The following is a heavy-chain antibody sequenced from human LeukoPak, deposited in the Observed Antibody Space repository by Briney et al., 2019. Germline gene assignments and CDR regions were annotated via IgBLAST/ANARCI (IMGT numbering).Heavy chain of an antibody. CDR3: ARGDISMVRGGVDS. J-gene: IGHJ4*02. CDR2: IWYDGSIT. Sequence: PGGSLRLSCAASGFTFNRFGIHWVRQAPGKGLEWVALIWYDGSITFYADSVKGRFTISRDNSKNTVYLQMNSLRAEDTAFYYCARGDISMVRGGVDSWGQGTLVTVSS. D-gene: IGHD3-10*01. CDR1: GFTFNRFG. V-gene: IGHV3-33*01.